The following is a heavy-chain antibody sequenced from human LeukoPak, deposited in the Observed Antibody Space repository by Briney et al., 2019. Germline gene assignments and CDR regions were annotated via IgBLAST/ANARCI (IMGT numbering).Heavy chain of an antibody. CDR2: INHSGST. Sequence: SETLSLTCAVYSGSFSGYYWSWIRQPPGKGLEWIGEINHSGSTNYNPSLKSRVTISVDTSKNQFSLKLSSVTAADTAVYYCARGDYYYYMDVWGKGTTVTVSS. V-gene: IGHV4-34*01. J-gene: IGHJ6*03. CDR3: ARGDYYYYMDV. CDR1: SGSFSGYY.